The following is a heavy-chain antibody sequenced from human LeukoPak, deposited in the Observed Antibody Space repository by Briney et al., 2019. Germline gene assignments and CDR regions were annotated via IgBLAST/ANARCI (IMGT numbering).Heavy chain of an antibody. Sequence: PGGSLRLSCAASGFTFSSYAMTWVRQAPGKGLGWVSGISKSGVSTDYADSVKGRFTISRDNSKNTLYLQMNSLRAEDTAVYYCAKSGSGTYYNPDFGYWGQGTLVTVSS. CDR2: ISKSGVST. V-gene: IGHV3-23*01. CDR1: GFTFSSYA. CDR3: AKSGSGTYYNPDFGY. J-gene: IGHJ4*02. D-gene: IGHD3-10*01.